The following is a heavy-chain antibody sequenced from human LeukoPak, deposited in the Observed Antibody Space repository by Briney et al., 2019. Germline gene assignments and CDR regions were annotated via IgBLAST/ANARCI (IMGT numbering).Heavy chain of an antibody. D-gene: IGHD2-15*01. V-gene: IGHV4-34*01. CDR1: GGSFSGYY. CDR3: ARGGDDVVVVVAAMGSFGWFDP. Sequence: SETLSLTCAVYGGSFSGYYWSWIRQPPGKGLEWIGEVNHSGSTNYNPSLKSRVTISVDTSKNQFSLKLSSVTAADTAVYYCARGGDDVVVVVAAMGSFGWFDPWGQGTLVTVSS. CDR2: VNHSGST. J-gene: IGHJ5*02.